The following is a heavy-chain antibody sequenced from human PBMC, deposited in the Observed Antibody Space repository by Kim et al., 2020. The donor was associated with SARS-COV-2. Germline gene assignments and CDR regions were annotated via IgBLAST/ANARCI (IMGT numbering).Heavy chain of an antibody. CDR1: GGSFSGYY. V-gene: IGHV4-34*01. CDR2: INHSGRT. Sequence: SETLSLTCAVYGGSFSGYYWSGIRQPPGKGLEWIGEINHSGRTNYNPSLKSRVTISVDTSKNQFSLKLTAVTAADTAVYFCARRLSNTSGWGSHYCDLWGQGILVTVSS. J-gene: IGHJ4*02. D-gene: IGHD3-10*01. CDR3: ARRLSNTSGWGSHYCDL.